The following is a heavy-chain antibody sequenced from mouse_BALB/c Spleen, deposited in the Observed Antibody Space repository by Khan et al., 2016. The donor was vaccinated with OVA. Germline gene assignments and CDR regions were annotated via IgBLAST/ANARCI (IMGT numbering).Heavy chain of an antibody. Sequence: EVELVESGGDLVKPGGSLKLSCAASGFTFSNFGMSWVRQTPDKRLEWVATINSDGSYTYYPDSVKGRFTISRNNAKNTPYLQMSSLKSEDTAMYYCASHLTGSFAYWGQGTLVTVSA. J-gene: IGHJ3*01. CDR1: GFTFSNFG. D-gene: IGHD4-1*01. V-gene: IGHV5-6*01. CDR3: ASHLTGSFAY. CDR2: INSDGSYT.